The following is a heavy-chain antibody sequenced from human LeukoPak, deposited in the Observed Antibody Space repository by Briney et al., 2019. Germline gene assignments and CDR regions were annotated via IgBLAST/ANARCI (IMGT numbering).Heavy chain of an antibody. J-gene: IGHJ4*02. CDR2: ISGSGGST. V-gene: IGHV3-23*01. CDR3: AKLALEYLVPPAYFDT. Sequence: PGGSVTLSCAASGFTFSSYAMSWLRQAPGKGLEWVSAISGSGGSTYYAHSVKGRFTISRDNSKNTLYLQINSLRGDDTAVYYCAKLALEYLVPPAYFDTWGQGALVAASP. CDR1: GFTFSSYA. D-gene: IGHD2/OR15-2a*01.